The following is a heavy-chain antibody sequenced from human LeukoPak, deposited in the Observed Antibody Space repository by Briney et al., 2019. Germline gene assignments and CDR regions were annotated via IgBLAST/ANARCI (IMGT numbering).Heavy chain of an antibody. Sequence: GGSLRLSCAASGFTFSSYSMNWVRQAPGKGLEWVSSISSSSSYIYYADSVKGRFTISRDNAKNSLYLQMNSLKTEDTAVYYCTRDGRGSSSAGGGGYYYYYMDVWGKGTTVTVSS. CDR2: ISSSSSYI. J-gene: IGHJ6*03. V-gene: IGHV3-21*03. D-gene: IGHD6-6*01. CDR3: TRDGRGSSSAGGGGYYYYYMDV. CDR1: GFTFSSYS.